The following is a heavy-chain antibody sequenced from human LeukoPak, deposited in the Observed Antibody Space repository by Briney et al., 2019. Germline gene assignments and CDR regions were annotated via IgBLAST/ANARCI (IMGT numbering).Heavy chain of an antibody. J-gene: IGHJ4*02. CDR1: GYTLTELS. Sequence: ASVKVSCKVSGYTLTELSMHWVRQAPGKGLEWMGGFDPEDGETIYAQKFQGRVTITTDESTSTAYMELSSLRSEDTAVYYCARGRDIVVVVAATPYYFDYWGQGTLVTVSS. CDR2: FDPEDGET. D-gene: IGHD2-15*01. CDR3: ARGRDIVVVVAATPYYFDY. V-gene: IGHV1-24*01.